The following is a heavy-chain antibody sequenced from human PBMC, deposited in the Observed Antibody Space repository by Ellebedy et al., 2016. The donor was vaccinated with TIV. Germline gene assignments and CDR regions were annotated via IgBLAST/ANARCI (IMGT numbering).Heavy chain of an antibody. CDR3: ARRNSHDY. J-gene: IGHJ4*02. D-gene: IGHD1-14*01. CDR1: GFTFSSYS. Sequence: GESLKISCAASGFTFSSYSMNWVRQAPGKGLEWVSSISSSSSYIYYADSVKGRFTISRDNAKNSLYLKMNSLRAEDTAVYYCARRNSHDYWGQGTLVTVSS. CDR2: ISSSSSYI. V-gene: IGHV3-21*01.